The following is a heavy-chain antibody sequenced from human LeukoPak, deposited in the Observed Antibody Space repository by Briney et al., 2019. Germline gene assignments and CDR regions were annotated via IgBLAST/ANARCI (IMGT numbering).Heavy chain of an antibody. D-gene: IGHD5-24*01. Sequence: SDTLSLTCTVSCRSITSYYWSWIRQPPGKGLEWIGYIYSSGSNKYNPSRRSRFTVLVETPKKQCSFNLTSGNAPNPPWFYVARHGVATMKRVDVWGEGTTVSVSS. CDR3: ARHGVATMKRVDV. CDR2: IYSSGSN. J-gene: IGHJ6*01. V-gene: IGHV4-59*08. CDR1: CRSITSYY.